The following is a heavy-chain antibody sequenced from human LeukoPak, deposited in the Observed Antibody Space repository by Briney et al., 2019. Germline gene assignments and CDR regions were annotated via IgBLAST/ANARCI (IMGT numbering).Heavy chain of an antibody. CDR1: GGSISSYY. V-gene: IGHV4-4*07. Sequence: SETLSLTCTVSGGSISSYYWSWIRQPAGKGLEWIGRIYTSGSTNYNPSLKSRVTMSVDTSKNQFSLKLSSVTAADTAVYYCASIASEFCTNDCDYWGQGTLVTVSS. D-gene: IGHD2-8*01. CDR2: IYTSGST. J-gene: IGHJ4*02. CDR3: ASIASEFCTNDCDY.